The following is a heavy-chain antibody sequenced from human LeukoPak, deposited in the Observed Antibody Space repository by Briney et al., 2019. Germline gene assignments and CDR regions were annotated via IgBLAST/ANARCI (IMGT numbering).Heavy chain of an antibody. J-gene: IGHJ4*02. V-gene: IGHV3-74*01. CDR2: IKTDGSST. CDR3: ARESAGAALGD. CDR1: GFTFSSYW. D-gene: IGHD6-6*01. Sequence: PGGSLRLSCAVSGFTFSSYWMHWVRQAPGKGLVWVSRIKTDGSSTGYADSVKGRFTISRDNAKNTLYLQVDSLRAEDTAVYYCARESAGAALGDWGQGTLVTVSS.